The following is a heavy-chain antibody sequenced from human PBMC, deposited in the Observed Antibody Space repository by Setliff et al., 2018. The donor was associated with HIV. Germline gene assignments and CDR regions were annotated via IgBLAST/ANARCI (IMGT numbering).Heavy chain of an antibody. Sequence: KSSETLSLTCTVSGVSISNYYWSWIRQPAGKGLEWIGRVKSSGTTTYSPSLKSRVTMSVDTAKKQFSLRLSSLTAADTAVYYCAREAPDSSYYYYMDVWGKGATVTVSS. CDR2: VKSSGTT. CDR3: AREAPDSSYYYYMDV. CDR1: GVSISNYY. J-gene: IGHJ6*03. V-gene: IGHV4-4*07.